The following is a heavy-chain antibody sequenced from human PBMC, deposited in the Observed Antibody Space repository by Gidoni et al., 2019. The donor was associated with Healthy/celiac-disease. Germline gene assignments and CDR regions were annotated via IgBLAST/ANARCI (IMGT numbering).Heavy chain of an antibody. D-gene: IGHD2-2*01. V-gene: IGHV4-34*01. J-gene: IGHJ6*03. CDR2: INHSGST. CDR3: AREGVYCSSTSCYALRGLHYYMDV. Sequence: QVQLQQWGAGLLKPSETLSLTCAVYGGSFSGYYWSWIRQPPGKGLEWIGEINHSGSTNYHPSLKSRVTISVDTAKNQFSLKLSSVTAADTAVYYCAREGVYCSSTSCYALRGLHYYMDVWGKGTTVTVSS. CDR1: GGSFSGYY.